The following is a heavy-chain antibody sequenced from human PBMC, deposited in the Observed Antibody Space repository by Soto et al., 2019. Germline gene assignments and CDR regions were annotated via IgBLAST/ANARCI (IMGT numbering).Heavy chain of an antibody. Sequence: LRLSCAASGFTFSSYDMHWVRQATGKGLEWVSAIGTAGDTYYPGSVKGRFTISRENAKNSLYLQMNSLRAGDTAVYYCARAGKYCSSTSCYHYYGMDVWGQGTTVTVSS. CDR2: IGTAGDT. D-gene: IGHD2-2*01. J-gene: IGHJ6*02. CDR1: GFTFSSYD. V-gene: IGHV3-13*01. CDR3: ARAGKYCSSTSCYHYYGMDV.